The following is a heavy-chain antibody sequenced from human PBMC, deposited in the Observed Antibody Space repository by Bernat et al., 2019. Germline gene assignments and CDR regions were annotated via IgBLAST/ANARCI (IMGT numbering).Heavy chain of an antibody. CDR2: INGDGSNT. CDR1: GFTFSSHW. D-gene: IGHD1-26*01. V-gene: IGHV3-74*01. Sequence: EVQLVESGGGSVQPGGSLRLSCVVSGFTFSSHWMHWVRQAPGKGLVWVSQINGDGSNTIYADSVKGRFTISKDNVKNTLYLQMNSLRAEDTAVYYCARGGTYSYNWFDPWGQGTLVPVSS. CDR3: ARGGTYSYNWFDP. J-gene: IGHJ5*02.